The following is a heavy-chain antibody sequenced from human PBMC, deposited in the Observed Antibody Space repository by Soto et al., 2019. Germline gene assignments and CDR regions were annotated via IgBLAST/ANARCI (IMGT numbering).Heavy chain of an antibody. D-gene: IGHD3-10*01. J-gene: IGHJ4*02. V-gene: IGHV3-33*01. CDR1: GFSFSRYG. Sequence: QVQLVESGGGVVQPGRSLRLSCAAAGFSFSRYGMHWVRQAPGKGLEWVAIISYDGTNKDYADTVKGRFTISRDNSKNPMYLQMHSLRAEDTAVYYCGRGDTLPGYWGQGTLVHVSS. CDR3: GRGDTLPGY. CDR2: ISYDGTNK.